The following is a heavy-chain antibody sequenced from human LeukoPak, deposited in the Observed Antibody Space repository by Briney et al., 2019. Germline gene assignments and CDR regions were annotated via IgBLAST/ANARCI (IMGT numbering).Heavy chain of an antibody. D-gene: IGHD6-6*01. Sequence: SETLSLTCTVPGGSISNYYWSWIRQPPGKGLEWIGYIYYSGSTKYNPSLKSRVTTSVDTSKNQFSLRLSSVTAADTAVYYCARDWGVSARPGYMDVWGKGTTVTVSS. J-gene: IGHJ6*03. CDR2: IYYSGST. CDR3: ARDWGVSARPGYMDV. CDR1: GGSISNYY. V-gene: IGHV4-59*01.